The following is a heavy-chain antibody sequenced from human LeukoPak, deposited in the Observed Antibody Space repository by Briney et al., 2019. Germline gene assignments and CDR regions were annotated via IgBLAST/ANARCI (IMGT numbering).Heavy chain of an antibody. CDR1: GFTFSSHE. D-gene: IGHD3-10*02. J-gene: IGHJ4*02. CDR2: ISISGSTI. Sequence: PGGSLRLSCAASGFTFSSHEMNWVRQAPGKGLEWVSYISISGSTIYYADSVKGRFTISRDNARNSLHLQMNSLRAEDTALYYCASGEVFGDLFDVYWGQGTLVTVSS. V-gene: IGHV3-48*03. CDR3: ASGEVFGDLFDVY.